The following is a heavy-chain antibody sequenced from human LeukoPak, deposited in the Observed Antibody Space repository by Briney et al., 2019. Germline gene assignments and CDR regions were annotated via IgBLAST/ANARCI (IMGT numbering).Heavy chain of an antibody. Sequence: GGSLRLSCAASGLTLRSYDMSWVRQAPGKGLEWVAATSGSGVNSYYADSVRGRFTISRDNSQNTLYLLMDSLRAEDTALYYCAKEYSGYDFDYWGQGTLVTVSS. CDR1: GLTLRSYD. CDR2: TSGSGVNS. D-gene: IGHD5-12*01. CDR3: AKEYSGYDFDY. V-gene: IGHV3-23*01. J-gene: IGHJ4*02.